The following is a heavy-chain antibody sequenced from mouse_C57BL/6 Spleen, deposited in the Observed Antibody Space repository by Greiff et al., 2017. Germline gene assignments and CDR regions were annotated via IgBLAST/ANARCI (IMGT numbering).Heavy chain of an antibody. V-gene: IGHV1-81*01. CDR2: IYPRSGNT. D-gene: IGHD2-4*01. J-gene: IGHJ2*01. Sequence: QVQLQQSGAELARPGASVKLSCKASGYTFTSYGISWVKQRTGQGLEWIGEIYPRSGNTYYNEKFKGKATLTADKSSSTAYMELRSLTSEDSAVYFCARFLIYYDYDGVDYWGQGTTLTVSS. CDR3: ARFLIYYDYDGVDY. CDR1: GYTFTSYG.